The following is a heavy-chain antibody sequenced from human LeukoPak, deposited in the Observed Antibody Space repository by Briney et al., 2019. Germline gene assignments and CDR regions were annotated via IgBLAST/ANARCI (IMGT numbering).Heavy chain of an antibody. CDR3: ARDGMTTPAFDY. J-gene: IGHJ4*02. V-gene: IGHV3-33*01. Sequence: GRSLRLSCAASGFTFSSYGMHWVRQAPGKGLEWVAVIWHDGSNKYYADSVKGRFTISRDSAKNSLYLQMNSLRAEDTAVYYCARDGMTTPAFDYWGQGTLSPSPQ. CDR2: IWHDGSNK. CDR1: GFTFSSYG. D-gene: IGHD4-11*01.